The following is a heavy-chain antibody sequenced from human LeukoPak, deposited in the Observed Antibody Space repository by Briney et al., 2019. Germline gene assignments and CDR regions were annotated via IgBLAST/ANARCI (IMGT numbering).Heavy chain of an antibody. D-gene: IGHD3-22*01. CDR2: ISAYNGNT. Sequence: ASVKVSCKASGYTFTNYGISWVRQAPGQGLEWMGWISAYNGNTNYAQKLQGRVTMTTDTSTSTAYMELRSLRSDDTAVYYCARDRRITMTVVVIGDAFDIWGQGTMVTVSS. V-gene: IGHV1-18*01. CDR3: ARDRRITMTVVVIGDAFDI. CDR1: GYTFTNYG. J-gene: IGHJ3*02.